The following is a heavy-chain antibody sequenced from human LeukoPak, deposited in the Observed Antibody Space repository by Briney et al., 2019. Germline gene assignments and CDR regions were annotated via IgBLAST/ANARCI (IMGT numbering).Heavy chain of an antibody. Sequence: GGSLRLSCAASGFTFSSYGMHWVRQAPGKGLEWVAVISYDGSNKYYADSVKGRFTISRGNSKNTLYLQMNSLRAEDTAVYYCAKDRGRYEIDYWGQGTLVTVSS. CDR2: ISYDGSNK. J-gene: IGHJ4*02. CDR3: AKDRGRYEIDY. D-gene: IGHD5-12*01. V-gene: IGHV3-30*18. CDR1: GFTFSSYG.